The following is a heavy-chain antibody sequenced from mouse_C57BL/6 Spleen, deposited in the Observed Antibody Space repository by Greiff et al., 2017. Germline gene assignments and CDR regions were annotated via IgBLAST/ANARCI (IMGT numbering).Heavy chain of an antibody. D-gene: IGHD3-3*01. CDR2: IDPETGGT. Sequence: VQLQQSGAELVRPGASVTLSCKASGYTFTDYAMHWVKQTPVHGLEWIGAIDPETGGTAYNQKFKGKAIVTADKSSSTAYMELRSLTSEDSAVYYCTRDGDQGRGYFDYWGQGTTLTVSS. J-gene: IGHJ2*01. V-gene: IGHV1-15*01. CDR1: GYTFTDYA. CDR3: TRDGDQGRGYFDY.